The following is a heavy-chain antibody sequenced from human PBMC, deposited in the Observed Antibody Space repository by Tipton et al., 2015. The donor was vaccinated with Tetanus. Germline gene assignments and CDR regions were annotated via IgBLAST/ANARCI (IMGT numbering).Heavy chain of an antibody. CDR1: GYTFTSYA. CDR2: INAGNGNT. V-gene: IGHV1-3*01. CDR3: AGLGDMYSSSSRLNFDY. J-gene: IGHJ4*02. D-gene: IGHD6-6*01. Sequence: QLVQSGAEVKRPGASVKVSCKASGYTFTSYAMHWVRQAPGQRLEWMGWINAGNGNTKYSQKFQGRVTITRDTSASTAYMELSSLRSEDTAVYYCAGLGDMYSSSSRLNFDYWGQGTLVTVSS.